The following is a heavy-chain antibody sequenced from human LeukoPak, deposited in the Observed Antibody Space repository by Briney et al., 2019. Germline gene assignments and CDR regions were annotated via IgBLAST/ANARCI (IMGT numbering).Heavy chain of an antibody. CDR3: AKSMDMLTGYLWSLDY. Sequence: GGSLRLSCAASGFTFSSYGMHWVRQAPGKGLEWVAIISYGGSNKYYADSVKRRFTIYRDNSKNTLYVQMNSLRAGDTSVYYCAKSMDMLTGYLWSLDYWGQGTLVTVSS. CDR2: ISYGGSNK. V-gene: IGHV3-30*18. CDR1: GFTFSSYG. D-gene: IGHD3-9*01. J-gene: IGHJ4*02.